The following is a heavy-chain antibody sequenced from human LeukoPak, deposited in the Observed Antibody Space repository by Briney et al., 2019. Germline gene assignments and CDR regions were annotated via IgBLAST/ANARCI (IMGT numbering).Heavy chain of an antibody. J-gene: IGHJ4*02. CDR1: GFSFKTYD. CDR3: AKDCGELLYRPFDY. CDR2: ISGRDGTP. V-gene: IGHV3-23*01. Sequence: PGGTLRLSCAASGFSFKTYDMTWVRQAPGKGLKWGSTISGRDGTPHYAESVKGRFTISRDNSKNAFYLQMNSLRDDETAVYYCAKDCGELLYRPFDYWGQGILVTVSS. D-gene: IGHD3-10*01.